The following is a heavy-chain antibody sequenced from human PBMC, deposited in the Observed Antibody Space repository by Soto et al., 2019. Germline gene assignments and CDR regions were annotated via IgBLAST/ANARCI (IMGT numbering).Heavy chain of an antibody. J-gene: IGHJ5*02. CDR1: GFTFSIYA. D-gene: IGHD3-22*01. CDR2: ISGSGSST. CDR3: AKDFAYDSSGYYGDP. Sequence: GGSLRLSCAASGFTFSIYAMGWVRQAPGKGLEWVSAISGSGSSTYYADSVKGRFTISRDSSKNTLYLQMNSLRAEDTAVYYCAKDFAYDSSGYYGDPWGQGTLVTVSS. V-gene: IGHV3-23*01.